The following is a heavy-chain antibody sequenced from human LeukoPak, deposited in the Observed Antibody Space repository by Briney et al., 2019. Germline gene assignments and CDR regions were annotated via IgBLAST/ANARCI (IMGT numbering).Heavy chain of an antibody. D-gene: IGHD3-22*01. J-gene: IGHJ3*02. CDR1: GGSLSSSNNY. CDR2: ISYIGAT. V-gene: IGHV4-39*02. Sequence: PSETLSLTCTVSGGSLSSSNNYWGWTRQPPGKGLEWFGSISYIGATSYNPSLRSRVTISVDTSKNQFSLILNSVTAADTAVYYCAREVEYYDRSGHRPHAFDIWGQGTVVTVSS. CDR3: AREVEYYDRSGHRPHAFDI.